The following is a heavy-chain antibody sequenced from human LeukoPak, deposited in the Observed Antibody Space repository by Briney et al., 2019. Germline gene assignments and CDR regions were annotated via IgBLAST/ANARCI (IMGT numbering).Heavy chain of an antibody. D-gene: IGHD1-26*01. V-gene: IGHV1-46*01. CDR3: ARDLVVGATRGPYDY. J-gene: IGHJ4*02. CDR1: GYTFTSYY. CDR2: INPCGGST. Sequence: ASVKVSCKASGYTFTSYYMHWVRQAPGQGLEWMGIINPCGGSTSYAQKFQGRVTMTRDMSTSTVYMGLNSLRSEDTAVYYCARDLVVGATRGPYDYWGQGTLVTVSS.